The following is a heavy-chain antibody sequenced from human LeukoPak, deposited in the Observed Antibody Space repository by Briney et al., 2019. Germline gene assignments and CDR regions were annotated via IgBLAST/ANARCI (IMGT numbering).Heavy chain of an antibody. J-gene: IGHJ4*02. V-gene: IGHV3-23*01. CDR2: LTSSGTST. CDR1: GFTFSSYA. CDR3: AKHEYKGPRSWNDVFDF. D-gene: IGHD1-1*01. Sequence: GGSLRLSCAASGFTFSSYAMSWVRQAPGKGLEWVSALTSSGTSTYYTDSVKGRFTISRDNSRNTLYLQMNSLRGEDTAIYYCAKHEYKGPRSWNDVFDFWGQGTLVTVSS.